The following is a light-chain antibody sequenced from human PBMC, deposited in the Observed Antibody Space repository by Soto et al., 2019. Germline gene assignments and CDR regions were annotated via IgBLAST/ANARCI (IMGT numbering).Light chain of an antibody. CDR2: GAF. CDR3: QQYNNWPPIT. CDR1: QSVSSK. J-gene: IGKJ5*01. V-gene: IGKV3D-15*01. Sequence: ETVMTQSPATLSVSPGERATLSCRASQSVSSKLAWYQQKPGQAPRLLIYGAFTRATGIPARFSGSGSGTEFTLSISSLQSGDVAVYYCQQYNNWPPITFGQGTRLEI.